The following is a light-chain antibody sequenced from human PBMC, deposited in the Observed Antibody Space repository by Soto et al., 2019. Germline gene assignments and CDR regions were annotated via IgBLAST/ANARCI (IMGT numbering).Light chain of an antibody. CDR3: QHYNNWPPWT. Sequence: EIVMTQSPATLSVSPGERATLSCRASQSVSSNLAWYQQKPGQAPRLLIYGASTRATGIPARFSGSGSGTEFTLTTSRLQSEDFAVYYCQHYNNWPPWTFGQGTKVDIK. CDR2: GAS. J-gene: IGKJ1*01. V-gene: IGKV3-15*01. CDR1: QSVSSN.